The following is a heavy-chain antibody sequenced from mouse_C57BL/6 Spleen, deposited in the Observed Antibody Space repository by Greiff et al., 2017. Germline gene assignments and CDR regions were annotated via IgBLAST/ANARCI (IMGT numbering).Heavy chain of an antibody. CDR2: ILPGSGST. Sequence: QVQLQQSGAELMKPGASVKLSCKATGYTFTGYWIEWVKQRPGHGLEWIGEILPGSGSTNYNGKFKGKATFTADTSSNTAYMQLSSLTTEDSAIYYCAGSSQGFAYWGQGTLVTVSA. J-gene: IGHJ3*01. CDR3: AGSSQGFAY. V-gene: IGHV1-9*01. CDR1: GYTFTGYW. D-gene: IGHD1-1*01.